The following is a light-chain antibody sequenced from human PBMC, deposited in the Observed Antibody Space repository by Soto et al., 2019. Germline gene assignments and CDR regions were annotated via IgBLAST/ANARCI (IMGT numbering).Light chain of an antibody. CDR2: DAS. CDR1: QSISSW. CDR3: QQYNSYSWT. J-gene: IGKJ1*01. V-gene: IGKV1-5*01. Sequence: DIQMTQSPSTLSASVGDRVTITCRASQSISSWLAWYQQKPGKAPKLLIYDASSLESGVASRFSGTGLGTEFTLTIGSLQPDDFATYYCQQYNSYSWTLGHGTKVGIK.